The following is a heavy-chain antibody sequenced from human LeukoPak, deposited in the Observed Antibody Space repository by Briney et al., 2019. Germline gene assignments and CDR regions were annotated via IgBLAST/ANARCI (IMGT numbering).Heavy chain of an antibody. Sequence: GGSLRLSCAASGFTFNTHAIHWVRQTPGKGLQWVAVISYDGTNKYYADSVKGRFTISRDKSKNTMYLQMNSLSAEDTAVYYCAKDPGYYDSTAYIFEYWGQGTLVTVSS. J-gene: IGHJ4*02. CDR3: AKDPGYYDSTAYIFEY. D-gene: IGHD3-22*01. CDR1: GFTFNTHA. CDR2: ISYDGTNK. V-gene: IGHV3-30*18.